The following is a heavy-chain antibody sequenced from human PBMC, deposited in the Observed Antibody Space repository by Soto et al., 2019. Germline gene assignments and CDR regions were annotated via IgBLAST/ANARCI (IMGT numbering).Heavy chain of an antibody. D-gene: IGHD4-4*01. CDR1: GYTFTSYY. J-gene: IGHJ6*02. CDR3: ARDRADYSNYGTHYYYYYGMDV. Sequence: ASVKVSCKASGYTFTSYYMHWVRQAPGQGLEWMGIINPSGGSTSYAQKFQGRVTMTRDTSTSTVYMELSSLRSEDTAVYYCARDRADYSNYGTHYYYYYGMDVWGQGTTVTVSS. CDR2: INPSGGST. V-gene: IGHV1-46*01.